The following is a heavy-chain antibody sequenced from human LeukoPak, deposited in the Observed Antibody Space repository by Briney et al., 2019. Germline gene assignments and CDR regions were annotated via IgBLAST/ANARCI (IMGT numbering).Heavy chain of an antibody. D-gene: IGHD1-26*01. CDR3: ARRGATRTVDY. Sequence: PGGSLRLSCAASGFTFSSYGMHWVRQAPGKGPEWVAVISYDGSNKYYADSVKGRFTISRDNSKNTLYLQMNSLRAEDTAVYYCARRGATRTVDYWGQGTLVTVSS. J-gene: IGHJ4*02. CDR1: GFTFSSYG. V-gene: IGHV3-30*03. CDR2: ISYDGSNK.